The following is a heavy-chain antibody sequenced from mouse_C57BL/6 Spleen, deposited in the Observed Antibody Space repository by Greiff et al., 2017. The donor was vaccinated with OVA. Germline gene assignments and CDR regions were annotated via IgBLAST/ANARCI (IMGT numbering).Heavy chain of an antibody. CDR2: INPSSGYT. J-gene: IGHJ2*01. CDR1: GYTFTSYT. D-gene: IGHD3-2*02. Sequence: VMLVESGAELARPGASVKMSCKASGYTFTSYTMHWVKQRPGQGLEWIGYINPSSGYTKYNQKFKDKATLTADKSSSTAYMQLSSLTSEDSAVYYCARGEGSGYVGYWGQGTTLTVSS. V-gene: IGHV1-4*01. CDR3: ARGEGSGYVGY.